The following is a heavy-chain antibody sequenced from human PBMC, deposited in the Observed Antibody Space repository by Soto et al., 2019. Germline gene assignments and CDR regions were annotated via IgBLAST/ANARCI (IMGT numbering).Heavy chain of an antibody. CDR2: IDPSDSYT. CDR1: GYSFTSYW. J-gene: IGHJ1*01. V-gene: IGHV5-10-1*01. Sequence: GESLKISCKGSGYSFTSYWISWVRQMPGKGLEWMGRIDPSDSYTNYSPSFQGHVTISADKSISTAYPQWSSLKASDTAMYYCARSSGYYDEYFQHWGQGTLVTVSS. D-gene: IGHD3-22*01. CDR3: ARSSGYYDEYFQH.